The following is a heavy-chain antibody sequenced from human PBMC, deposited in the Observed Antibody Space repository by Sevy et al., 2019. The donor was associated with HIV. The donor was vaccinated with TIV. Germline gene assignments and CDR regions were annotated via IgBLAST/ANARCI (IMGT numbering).Heavy chain of an antibody. D-gene: IGHD3-16*01. Sequence: GGSLRLSCAASGFTFSPYWMTWVRQAPGKGLEWVANIRPDGSDKYYVDSVKGRFTISRDNAKNSLYLQMNSLRADDTAMYYCGGGGGLDCWGQGALVTVSS. CDR2: IRPDGSDK. CDR1: GFTFSPYW. CDR3: GGGGGLDC. J-gene: IGHJ4*02. V-gene: IGHV3-7*01.